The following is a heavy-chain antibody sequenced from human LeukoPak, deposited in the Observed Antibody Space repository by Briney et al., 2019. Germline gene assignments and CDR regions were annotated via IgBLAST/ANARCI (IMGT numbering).Heavy chain of an antibody. CDR1: GFTFRSYA. V-gene: IGHV3-30*04. CDR3: ARVQSLGMLYYFDY. CDR2: ISYDGSSK. Sequence: QPGRSLRLSCAASGFTFRSYAMHWVRQAPGKGLEWVEVISYDGSSKYYPDSVKGRFTISRDNAKNSLYLQMNSLRAEDTAVYYCARVQSLGMLYYFDYWGQGTLVTVSS. J-gene: IGHJ4*02. D-gene: IGHD7-27*01.